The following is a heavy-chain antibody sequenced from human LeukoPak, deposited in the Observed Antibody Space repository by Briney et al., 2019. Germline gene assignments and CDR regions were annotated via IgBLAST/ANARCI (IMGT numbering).Heavy chain of an antibody. CDR2: INPSDGTK. J-gene: IGHJ3*02. CDR1: EYTFTNYY. D-gene: IGHD3-10*01. CDR3: ARETKHSGSGDFDI. Sequence: ASVKVSCTPSEYTFTNYYLHWVRPAPGQGLEWMGVINPSDGTKNYTQNFQGRVTMTRDTSTTTVYMELSSLRSDDTAMYYCARETKHSGSGDFDIWGQGTILTVSS. V-gene: IGHV1-46*01.